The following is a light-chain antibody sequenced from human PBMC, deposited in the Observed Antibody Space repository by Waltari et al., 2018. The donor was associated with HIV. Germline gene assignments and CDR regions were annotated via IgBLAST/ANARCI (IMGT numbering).Light chain of an antibody. V-gene: IGLV2-14*01. Sequence: QSALTQPASVSGSPGQSITISCTGTSSDVGVYDYVSWYQQHPGKAPQLMIFEVSSRPAGVSSRFSGAKSGNTASVTISGLRAEDEADYYCSSYTTSSTRVVFGGGTRLTVL. CDR3: SSYTTSSTRVV. CDR1: SSDVGVYDY. CDR2: EVS. J-gene: IGLJ3*02.